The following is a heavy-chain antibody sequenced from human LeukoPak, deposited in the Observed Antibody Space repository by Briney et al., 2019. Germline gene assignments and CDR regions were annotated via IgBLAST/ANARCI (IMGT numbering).Heavy chain of an antibody. Sequence: PGASVKVSCKASGGTFSSYAISWVRQAPGQGLEWMGGIIPIFGTANYAQKFQGRVTITADKSTSTAYMELSSLRSEDTAVYYCARTRSSSSSWYGQFDYWGQGTLVTVSS. V-gene: IGHV1-69*06. CDR3: ARTRSSSSSWYGQFDY. CDR2: IIPIFGTA. D-gene: IGHD6-13*01. J-gene: IGHJ4*02. CDR1: GGTFSSYA.